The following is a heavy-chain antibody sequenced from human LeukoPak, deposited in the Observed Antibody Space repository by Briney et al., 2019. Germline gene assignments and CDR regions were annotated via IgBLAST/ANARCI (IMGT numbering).Heavy chain of an antibody. D-gene: IGHD2-2*01. CDR3: ARDLEGIVVVPATYYYYYYMDV. CDR1: GGSISSYY. V-gene: IGHV4-4*07. Sequence: SETLSLTCTVSGGSISSYYWSWIRQPAGKGLEWIGRICTSGSTNYNPSLKSRVTMSVDTSKNQFSLKLSSVTAADTAVYYCARDLEGIVVVPATYYYYYYMDVWGKGTTVTVSS. CDR2: ICTSGST. J-gene: IGHJ6*03.